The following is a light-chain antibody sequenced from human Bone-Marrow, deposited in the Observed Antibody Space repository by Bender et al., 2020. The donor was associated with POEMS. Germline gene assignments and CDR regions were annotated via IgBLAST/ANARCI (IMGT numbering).Light chain of an antibody. CDR1: STDIGYYNY. CDR2: DVT. Sequence: QSALTQPASVSGSPGQSITISCTGTSTDIGYYNYVSWYQHHPGKAPRLMIYDVTNRPSGVSSRFSGSKSGNTASLTVSGLQSEDEADYYCASYAGDNNLVFGGGTKLTVL. CDR3: ASYAGDNNLV. V-gene: IGLV2-14*03. J-gene: IGLJ2*01.